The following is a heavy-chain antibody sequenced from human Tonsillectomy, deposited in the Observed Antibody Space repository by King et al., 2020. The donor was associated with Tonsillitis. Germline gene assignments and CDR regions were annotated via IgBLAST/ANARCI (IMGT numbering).Heavy chain of an antibody. D-gene: IGHD6-19*01. Sequence: VQLQESGPGLVKPSETLSLTCAVSGYSISSGYYWGWIRQPPGKGLEWIGSIYHSGSTYYNPSLKSRVTISVDTSKNQFSLKLSSVTAADTAVYYCARVGSGWLFSFAYWGQGTLVTVSS. V-gene: IGHV4-38-2*01. CDR1: GYSISSGYY. J-gene: IGHJ4*02. CDR3: ARVGSGWLFSFAY. CDR2: IYHSGST.